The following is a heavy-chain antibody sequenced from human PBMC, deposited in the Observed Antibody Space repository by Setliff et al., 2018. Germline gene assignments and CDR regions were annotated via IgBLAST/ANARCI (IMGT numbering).Heavy chain of an antibody. D-gene: IGHD2-21*02. CDR1: GFTFSSYG. J-gene: IGHJ4*02. CDR3: TTGSVCVGDCYSGRLNY. Sequence: PGGSLRLSCAASGFTFSSYGMHWVRQAPGKGLEWVAFIRYDGSNKYYADSVKGRFTISRDNSKNTLYLQMNSLKTEDTAVYYCTTGSVCVGDCYSGRLNYWGQGTLVTVSS. V-gene: IGHV3-30*02. CDR2: IRYDGSNK.